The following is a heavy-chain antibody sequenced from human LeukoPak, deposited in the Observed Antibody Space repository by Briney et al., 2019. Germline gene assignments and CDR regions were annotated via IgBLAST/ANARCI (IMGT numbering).Heavy chain of an antibody. Sequence: PGGSLRLSCAASRFNFNNYAMSWVRQTPGKGLEWLSAMTGPTDTTYYAESVNGRFTISRDYSKSMVYLQMNSLRADDTAVYYCAKGAEIDHWGQGTLVTVSS. CDR3: AKGAEIDH. CDR1: RFNFNNYA. CDR2: MTGPTDTT. J-gene: IGHJ4*02. V-gene: IGHV3-23*01.